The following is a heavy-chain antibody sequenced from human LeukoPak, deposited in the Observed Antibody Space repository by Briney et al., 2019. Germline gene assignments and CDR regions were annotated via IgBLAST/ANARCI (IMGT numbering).Heavy chain of an antibody. CDR1: GFTFSSYA. J-gene: IGHJ4*02. V-gene: IGHV3-23*01. CDR2: ISGSGGST. Sequence: GGTLRLSCAASGFTFSSYAMSWVRQAPGKGLEWVSAISGSGGSTYYADSVKGRFTISRDYSKNTLYLQMNSLRAEDPAVYYCAKYVRYDSSGYQTNWGQGTLVTVSS. D-gene: IGHD3-22*01. CDR3: AKYVRYDSSGYQTN.